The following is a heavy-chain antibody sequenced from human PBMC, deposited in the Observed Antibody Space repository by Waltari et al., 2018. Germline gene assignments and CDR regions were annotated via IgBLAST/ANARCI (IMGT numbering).Heavy chain of an antibody. CDR2: LYSNNNA. D-gene: IGHD3-10*02. CDR3: AKDRASSGAWDYVDH. V-gene: IGHV3-66*01. CDR1: GFAVSTSY. J-gene: IGHJ4*02. Sequence: VQLVESGGDLVQPGGSLRLSYAASGFAVSTSYMTWIRQSPGKGLECVSVLYSNNNAYYLDSVEGRFTVSRDNSKNTLYLHMNNLRREDSAVYYCAKDRASSGAWDYVDHWGQGTLVTVSS.